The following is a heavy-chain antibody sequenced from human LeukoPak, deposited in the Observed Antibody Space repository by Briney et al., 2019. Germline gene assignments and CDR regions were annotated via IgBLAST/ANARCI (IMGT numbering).Heavy chain of an antibody. CDR3: VRGYNYAFGY. CDR1: GDSVSTNSVS. D-gene: IGHD5-18*01. V-gene: IGHV6-1*01. CDR2: TKFRSKWYN. J-gene: IGHJ4*02. Sequence: SQTLSLTCAISGDSVSTNSVSWNWIRQSPSRGLEWLGGTKFRSKWYNDYAVSVRSRITINPDTSKNQFSLQLNSVTPEDTAVYYCVRGYNYAFGYWGQGTLVTVSS.